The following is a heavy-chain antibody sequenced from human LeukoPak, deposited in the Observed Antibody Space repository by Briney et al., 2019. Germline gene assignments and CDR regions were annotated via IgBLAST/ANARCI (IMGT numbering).Heavy chain of an antibody. J-gene: IGHJ4*02. D-gene: IGHD2-2*01. V-gene: IGHV3-74*01. CDR2: INSDGSYT. Sequence: GGSLRLSCAASGFTFRSSWMHWARQAPGKGLVWVSSINSDGSYTSHADPVKGRFTISRDNAKSTLFLQVNSLRAEDTALYYCAKDGGDCSSTSCDSPYFYYFDDWGRGTLVTVSS. CDR1: GFTFRSSW. CDR3: AKDGGDCSSTSCDSPYFYYFDD.